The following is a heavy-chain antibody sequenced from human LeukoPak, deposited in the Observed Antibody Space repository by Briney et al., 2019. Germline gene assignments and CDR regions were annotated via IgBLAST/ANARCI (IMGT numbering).Heavy chain of an antibody. CDR2: IRPDGNVA. V-gene: IGHV3-7*01. D-gene: IGHD7-27*01. Sequence: GGSLRLSCAASGFSFSENWMSWVRQTPGKGPEWVANIRPDGNVAFHVDFVKGRFSISRDNAKNTLYLQMNGLRVEDTALYYCARDDHWGWDKWGRGTLVTVSS. CDR1: GFSFSENW. J-gene: IGHJ4*02. CDR3: ARDDHWGWDK.